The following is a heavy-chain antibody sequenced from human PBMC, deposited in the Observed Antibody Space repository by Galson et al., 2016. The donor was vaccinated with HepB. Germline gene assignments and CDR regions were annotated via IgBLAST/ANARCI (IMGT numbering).Heavy chain of an antibody. V-gene: IGHV3-30*18. CDR3: ANDWYGYMAY. Sequence: SLRLSCAASGFSFNSNTMHWARQAPGKGLEWVALISSDGSHKYYADSVKGRFTISRDNSKKSLYLQMNSLRDEDTAVYYCANDWYGYMAYWGQGTLVTVSS. J-gene: IGHJ4*02. CDR1: GFSFNSNT. CDR2: ISSDGSHK. D-gene: IGHD6-13*01.